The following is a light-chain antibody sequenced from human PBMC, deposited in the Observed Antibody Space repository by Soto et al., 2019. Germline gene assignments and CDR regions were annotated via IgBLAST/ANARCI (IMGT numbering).Light chain of an antibody. CDR3: QQANSFPPIT. CDR2: ETF. V-gene: IGKV3-11*01. CDR1: QSVSSF. J-gene: IGKJ5*01. Sequence: EIVLTQSPATLSLSPGERATLSCRASQSVSSFLAWYQQKPGQAPRLLIYETFNRATGVPARFSGSGSGTDFTLTISSLQPEDFATYYCQQANSFPPITFGQGTRLEIK.